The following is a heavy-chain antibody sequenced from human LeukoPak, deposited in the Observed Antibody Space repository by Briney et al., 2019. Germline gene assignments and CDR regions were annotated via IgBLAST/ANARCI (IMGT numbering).Heavy chain of an antibody. V-gene: IGHV3-53*01. J-gene: IGHJ4*02. CDR1: GFTVSSNY. D-gene: IGHD1-26*01. CDR3: ARELTIVGATNYFDY. Sequence: GGSLRLSCAASGFTVSSNYMSWVRQAPGKGLEWVSVIYSGGSTYYADSVKGRFTISRDNSKNTLYLQMNSLRAEDTAVYYCARELTIVGATNYFDYWGQGTLVTVSS. CDR2: IYSGGST.